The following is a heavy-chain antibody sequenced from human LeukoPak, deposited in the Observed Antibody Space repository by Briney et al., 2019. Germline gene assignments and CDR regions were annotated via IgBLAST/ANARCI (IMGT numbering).Heavy chain of an antibody. D-gene: IGHD5-24*01. CDR3: VSRDAYKPRYFMDV. CDR1: GFNFDIAW. V-gene: IGHV3-15*01. J-gene: IGHJ6*03. Sequence: GGSLRLSCAVSGFNFDIAWMNWVRQAPGEGLEWVGRIKSKNDGAATDYGAPVRGRFTISIDDSENMLYLQMNSLKTEDTAVYYCVSRDAYKPRYFMDVWGKGTTVTVSS. CDR2: IKSKNDGAAT.